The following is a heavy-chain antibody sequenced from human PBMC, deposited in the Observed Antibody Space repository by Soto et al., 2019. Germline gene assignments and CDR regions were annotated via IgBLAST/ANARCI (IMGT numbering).Heavy chain of an antibody. J-gene: IGHJ6*02. CDR2: ISYDGSNK. Sequence: QVQLVESGGGVVQPGRSLRLSCAASGFTFSSYGMHWVRQAPGKGLEWVAVISYDGSNKYYADSVKGRFTISRDNSKNTLYLQMNSLRAEDTAVYYCAKDVYQLLSDHRNYYGMDVWGQGTTVTVSS. CDR3: AKDVYQLLSDHRNYYGMDV. D-gene: IGHD2-2*01. V-gene: IGHV3-30*18. CDR1: GFTFSSYG.